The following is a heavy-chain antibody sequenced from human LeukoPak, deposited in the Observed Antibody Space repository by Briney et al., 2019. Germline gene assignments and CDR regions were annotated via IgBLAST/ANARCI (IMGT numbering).Heavy chain of an antibody. CDR2: IYHTGST. D-gene: IGHD2-15*01. V-gene: IGHV4-38-2*01. Sequence: KPSETLSLTCAVSGYSISSGYYWGWIRQPPGKGLEWIGSIYHTGSTYYNPSLKSRVTISVDTSKNQFSLKLSSGTAADTAVYYCACCSGGTCYGGCFDPWGQGTLVTVSS. J-gene: IGHJ5*02. CDR1: GYSISSGYY. CDR3: ACCSGGTCYGGCFDP.